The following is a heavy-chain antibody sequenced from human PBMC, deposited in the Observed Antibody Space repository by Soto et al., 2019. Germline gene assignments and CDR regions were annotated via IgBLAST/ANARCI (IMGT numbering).Heavy chain of an antibody. Sequence: ASVKVSCKASGYAFTDYYIHWVRQAPGHGLEWMGWINPNTGGTNFAPKFQGWVTLTRDTSISTAYMELNRLKPNDTAVYFCARYCTGGSCYPDAFHIWGQ. J-gene: IGHJ3*02. V-gene: IGHV1-2*04. D-gene: IGHD2-15*01. CDR2: INPNTGGT. CDR3: ARYCTGGSCYPDAFHI. CDR1: GYAFTDYY.